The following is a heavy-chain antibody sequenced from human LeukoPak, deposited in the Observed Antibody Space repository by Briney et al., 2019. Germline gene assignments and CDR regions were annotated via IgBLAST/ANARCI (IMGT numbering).Heavy chain of an antibody. CDR3: ARVRAGLQPAPYDY. CDR2: IWYDGSNK. D-gene: IGHD6-19*01. V-gene: IGHV3-33*01. Sequence: GGSLRPSCAASGFTFSSYGMHWVRQAPGKGLEWVAVIWYDGSNKYYADSVKGRFTISRDNAKNLLYLQMNSLRAEDTAVYYCARVRAGLQPAPYDYWGQGTLVTVSS. CDR1: GFTFSSYG. J-gene: IGHJ4*02.